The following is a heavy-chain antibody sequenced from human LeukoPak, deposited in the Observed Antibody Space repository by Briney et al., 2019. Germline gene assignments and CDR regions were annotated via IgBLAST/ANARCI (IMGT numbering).Heavy chain of an antibody. J-gene: IGHJ5*02. CDR3: ARDPTAASPTPTDP. V-gene: IGHV4-59*12. CDR2: IYYSGST. D-gene: IGHD2-15*01. CDR1: GGSISSYY. Sequence: KPSETLSLTCTVSGGSISSYYWSWIRQSPGKGLEWIGSIYYSGSTYYNPSLKSRVTISVDTSKNQFSLKLSSVTAADTAVYYCARDPTAASPTPTDPWGQGTLVTVSS.